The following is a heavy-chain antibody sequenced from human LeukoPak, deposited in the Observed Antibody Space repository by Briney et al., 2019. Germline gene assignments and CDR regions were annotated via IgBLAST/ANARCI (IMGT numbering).Heavy chain of an antibody. V-gene: IGHV3-66*02. CDR1: GFTVSSNY. Sequence: GGSLRLSCAASGFTVSSNYMSWVRQAPGKGLEWVSVIYSGGSTYYADSVKGRFTISRDNSKNTLYLQMNSLRAEDTAVYYCAGVSSSTPHGYYYYYYMDVWGKGTTVTVSS. J-gene: IGHJ6*03. CDR3: AGVSSSTPHGYYYYYYMDV. CDR2: IYSGGST. D-gene: IGHD6-13*01.